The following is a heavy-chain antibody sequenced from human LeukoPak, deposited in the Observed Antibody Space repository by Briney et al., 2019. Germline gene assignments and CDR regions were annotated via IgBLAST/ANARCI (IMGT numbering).Heavy chain of an antibody. J-gene: IGHJ5*02. CDR2: INHSGST. D-gene: IGHD3-22*01. CDR1: GGSISSSSYY. CDR3: ARYYDSSGYWRRNWFDP. Sequence: PSETLSLTCTVSGGSISSSSYYWSWIRQPPGKGLEWIGEINHSGSTNYNPSLKSRVTISVDTSKNQFSLKLSSVTAADTAVYYCARYYDSSGYWRRNWFDPWGQGTLVTVSS. V-gene: IGHV4-39*07.